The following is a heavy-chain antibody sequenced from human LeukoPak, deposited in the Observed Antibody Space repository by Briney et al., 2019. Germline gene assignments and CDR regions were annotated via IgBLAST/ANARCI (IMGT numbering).Heavy chain of an antibody. CDR1: GLTVTTNY. J-gene: IGHJ4*02. V-gene: IGHV3-53*01. CDR2: IYSGGGT. CDR3: ARDRYNSGWFNFDY. D-gene: IGHD6-19*01. Sequence: GGSLRLSCAASGLTVTTNYMSWVRQAPGNGLEWVSVIYSGGGTYYADSVKGRFTISSDNSKNTLYLQMNRLRAEDTAVYYCARDRYNSGWFNFDYWGPGTLVTVSS.